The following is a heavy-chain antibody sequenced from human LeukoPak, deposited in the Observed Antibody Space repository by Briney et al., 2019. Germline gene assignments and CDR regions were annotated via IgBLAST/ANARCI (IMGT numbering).Heavy chain of an antibody. CDR1: GFTFSNYE. V-gene: IGHV3-48*03. J-gene: IGHJ4*02. Sequence: GRSLRLSCAASGFTFSNYEMDWVRQAPGKRLEWISYISGSGNTMYYADSVKGRFTISRDNAKDSLSLQLNSLRVEDTAVYYCARDAGIDGTDFDYWGQGALVTVSS. CDR2: ISGSGNTM. D-gene: IGHD5-24*01. CDR3: ARDAGIDGTDFDY.